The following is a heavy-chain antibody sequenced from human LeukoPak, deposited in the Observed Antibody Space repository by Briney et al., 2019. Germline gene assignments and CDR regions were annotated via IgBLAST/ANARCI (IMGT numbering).Heavy chain of an antibody. Sequence: SETLSLTCAVYGGSFSGYYWSWIRQPPGKGLEWIGEINHSGSTNYNPSLKSRVTISVDTSKNQFSLKLSSVTAADTAVYYCAKQRKTRRGAVLPGAYYYYGMDVWGQGTTVTVPS. CDR3: AKQRKTRRGAVLPGAYYYYGMDV. CDR2: INHSGST. V-gene: IGHV4-34*01. CDR1: GGSFSGYY. J-gene: IGHJ6*02. D-gene: IGHD1/OR15-1a*01.